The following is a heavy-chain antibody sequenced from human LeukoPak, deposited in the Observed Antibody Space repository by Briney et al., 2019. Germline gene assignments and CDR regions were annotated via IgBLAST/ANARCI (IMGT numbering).Heavy chain of an antibody. V-gene: IGHV1-2*02. CDR2: INPISGGT. J-gene: IGHJ4*02. CDR3: ARDGSGITMVRGVIPYFDY. D-gene: IGHD3-10*01. Sequence: ASVKVSCKASGYTFTGYYMHWVRQAPGQGLEWMGWINPISGGTNYAQKFQGRVTMTRDTSISTAYMELSRLRSDDTAVYYCARDGSGITMVRGVIPYFDYWGQGTLVTVSS. CDR1: GYTFTGYY.